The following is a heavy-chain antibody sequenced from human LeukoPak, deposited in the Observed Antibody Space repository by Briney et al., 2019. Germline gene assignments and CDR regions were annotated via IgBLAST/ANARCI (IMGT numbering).Heavy chain of an antibody. CDR3: ARAYTGFEAFDY. V-gene: IGHV1-2*02. CDR2: INPNSGGT. J-gene: IGHJ4*02. CDR1: GYTFIFYY. D-gene: IGHD5-12*01. Sequence: ASVTVSFTASGYTFIFYYMHWVRQAPGQGLEWKGWINPNSGGTNYAQKFQDRVTITRDTSIGTAYMELSRLRSDATAMYFCARAYTGFEAFDYWGQGTLVTVSS.